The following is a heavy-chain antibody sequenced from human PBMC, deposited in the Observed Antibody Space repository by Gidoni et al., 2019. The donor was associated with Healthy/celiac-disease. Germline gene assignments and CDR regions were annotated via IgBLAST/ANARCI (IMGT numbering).Heavy chain of an antibody. CDR2: IYYSGST. CDR1: SGSISSSSYY. V-gene: IGHV4-39*01. CDR3: ARHGYVDTAMVDFDY. Sequence: QLQLQESGPGLVKPSETLSLTCTVSSGSISSSSYYWGWIRQPPGKGLEWIGSIYYSGSTYYNPSLKSRVTISVDTSKNQFSLKLSSVTAADTAVYYCARHGYVDTAMVDFDYWGQGTLVTVSS. D-gene: IGHD5-18*01. J-gene: IGHJ4*02.